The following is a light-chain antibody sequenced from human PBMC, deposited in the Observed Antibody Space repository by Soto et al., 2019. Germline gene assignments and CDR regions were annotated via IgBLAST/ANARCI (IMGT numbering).Light chain of an antibody. CDR2: DAS. CDR3: QQRSNWPPVT. J-gene: IGKJ4*01. V-gene: IGKV3-11*01. Sequence: EIVLTQSPATLSLSPGERATLSCSASQSVDSYLAWYQQKPVQASRLLTYDASNRATGIPARISGSGSGTDFTLTISSLEPEDFAVYYCQQRSNWPPVTFGGGTKVEIK. CDR1: QSVDSY.